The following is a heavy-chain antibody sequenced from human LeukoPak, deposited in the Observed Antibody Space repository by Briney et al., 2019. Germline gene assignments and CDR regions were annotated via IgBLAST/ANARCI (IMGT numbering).Heavy chain of an antibody. CDR1: GYTFTGYY. CDR2: INPNSGGT. D-gene: IGHD3-22*01. V-gene: IGHV1-2*02. CDR3: ARDLDYYDSSGYYLLDY. Sequence: ASVKVSCKASGYTFTGYYMHWVRQAPGQGLEWMGWINPNSGGTNYAQKFQGRVTMTRDTSISTAYMELSRLRSDDTAVYYCARDLDYYDSSGYYLLDYWGQGTLVTVSS. J-gene: IGHJ4*02.